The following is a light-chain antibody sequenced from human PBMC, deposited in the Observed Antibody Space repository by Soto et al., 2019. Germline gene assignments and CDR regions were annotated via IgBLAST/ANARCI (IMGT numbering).Light chain of an antibody. J-gene: IGKJ1*01. CDR1: QSISSY. CDR2: GAS. V-gene: IGKV3-15*01. CDR3: QQYNSYST. Sequence: EIVMTQSPATLSVSPGERATLSCRASQSISSYLAWYQQKPGQAPRLLIYGASTRATGIPARFSGSGSGTEFTLTISSLQPDDFATYYCQQYNSYSTFGQGTKVDIK.